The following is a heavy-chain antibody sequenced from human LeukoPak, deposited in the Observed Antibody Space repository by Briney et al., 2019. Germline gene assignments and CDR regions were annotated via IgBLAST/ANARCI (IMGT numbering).Heavy chain of an antibody. CDR3: ARGIRYRGGNPVDY. J-gene: IGHJ4*02. V-gene: IGHV1-8*02. CDR1: GYTFTSYG. D-gene: IGHD4-23*01. Sequence: ASVKVSCKASGYTFTSYGISWVRQAPGQSLEWMGWINAGNGNTKYSQNFQGRVTMTRNTSISTAYMELSSLRSEDTAVYYCARGIRYRGGNPVDYWGQGTLVTVSS. CDR2: INAGNGNT.